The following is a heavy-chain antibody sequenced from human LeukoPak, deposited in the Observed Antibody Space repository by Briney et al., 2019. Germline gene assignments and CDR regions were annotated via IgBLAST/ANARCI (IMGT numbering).Heavy chain of an antibody. CDR1: GGSISSYY. J-gene: IGHJ4*02. CDR2: IYYSGST. V-gene: IGHV4-59*01. CDR3: ARGRYYDSSGLFLDY. Sequence: SETLSLTCTVSGGSISSYYWSWIRQPPGKGLEWIGYIYYSGSTNYNPSLKSRVTISVDTSKNQFSLKLSSVTAADTAVYYCARGRYYDSSGLFLDYWGQGTLVTVSS. D-gene: IGHD3-22*01.